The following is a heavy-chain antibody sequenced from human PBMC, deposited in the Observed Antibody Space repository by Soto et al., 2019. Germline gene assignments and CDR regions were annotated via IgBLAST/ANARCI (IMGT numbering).Heavy chain of an antibody. CDR1: GGSFSGYY. V-gene: IGHV4-34*01. J-gene: IGHJ6*03. CDR2: INHSGST. Sequence: SDTLSLTCAVYGGSFSGYYWSWIRQPPGKGLEWIGEINHSGSTNYNPSLKSRVTISVDTSKNQFSLKLSSVTAADTAVYYCARLRCSGGSCYPGPYYYYYMDVWGKGTTVTVSS. CDR3: ARLRCSGGSCYPGPYYYYYMDV. D-gene: IGHD2-15*01.